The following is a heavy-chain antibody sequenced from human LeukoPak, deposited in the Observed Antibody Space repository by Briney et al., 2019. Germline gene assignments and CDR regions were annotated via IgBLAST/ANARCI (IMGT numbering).Heavy chain of an antibody. V-gene: IGHV3-23*01. Sequence: PGGSLRLSCAASGFTFSSYGMSWVRQAPGKGLEWVSGISGSGGSTDYADSVKGRFTISRDNSKNTLYLQMNSLRAEDTAVYYCAKAPDYDILTGYYKRDHYYMDVWGKGTTVTVSS. D-gene: IGHD3-9*01. CDR1: GFTFSSYG. J-gene: IGHJ6*03. CDR2: ISGSGGST. CDR3: AKAPDYDILTGYYKRDHYYMDV.